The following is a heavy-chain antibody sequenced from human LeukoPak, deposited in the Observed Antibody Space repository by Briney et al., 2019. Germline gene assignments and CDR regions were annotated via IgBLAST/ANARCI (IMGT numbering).Heavy chain of an antibody. Sequence: GGSLRLSCAASGFTFSSYSMNWVRQAPGKGLEWVSSISSSSSYIYYADSVKGRFTISRDNAKNSLYLQMNSLRAEDMALYYCAKADSSGYSSPFDYWGQGTLVTVSS. V-gene: IGHV3-21*04. J-gene: IGHJ4*02. CDR1: GFTFSSYS. CDR2: ISSSSSYI. D-gene: IGHD3-22*01. CDR3: AKADSSGYSSPFDY.